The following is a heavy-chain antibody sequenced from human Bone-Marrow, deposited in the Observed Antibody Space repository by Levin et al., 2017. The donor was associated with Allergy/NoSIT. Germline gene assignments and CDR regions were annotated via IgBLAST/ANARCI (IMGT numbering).Heavy chain of an antibody. CDR2: IKSKADGETA. Sequence: SCAASGFTFNIAWMIWVRQAPGKGLEWVGHIKSKADGETADYAAPVKGRFTISRDDSKDTVSLQMNSLETEDTAMYYCTTARDYGDFAFNYWGQGTLVTVSS. CDR1: GFTFNIAW. D-gene: IGHD4-17*01. J-gene: IGHJ4*02. V-gene: IGHV3-15*07. CDR3: TTARDYGDFAFNY.